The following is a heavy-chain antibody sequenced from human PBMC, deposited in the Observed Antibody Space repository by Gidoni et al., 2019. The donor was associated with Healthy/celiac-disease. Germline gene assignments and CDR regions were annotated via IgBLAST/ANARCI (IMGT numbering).Heavy chain of an antibody. CDR3: ARVGTMGERDAFDI. CDR1: GFPFSSYS. D-gene: IGHD3-10*01. Sequence: EVQLVESGGGLVKPGGSLRLSCAASGFPFSSYSMNWVRQAPGKGLEWVSAISSSSSYIYYADSVKGRFTISRDNAKNSLYLQMNSLRAEDTAVYYCARVGTMGERDAFDIWGQGTMVTVSS. V-gene: IGHV3-21*01. CDR2: ISSSSSYI. J-gene: IGHJ3*02.